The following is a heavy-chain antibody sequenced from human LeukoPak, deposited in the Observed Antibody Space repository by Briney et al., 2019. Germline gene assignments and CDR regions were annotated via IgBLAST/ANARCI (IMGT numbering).Heavy chain of an antibody. CDR1: GYTFTGYY. J-gene: IGHJ4*02. Sequence: ASVKVSCKASGYTFTGYYMHWVRQAPGQGLEWMGWINPNSGGTNYAQKFQGRVTMTRDTSISTAYMELSRLRSDDTAVYYCARDLDPYDFWSCCEVWGQGTLVTVSS. CDR2: INPNSGGT. V-gene: IGHV1-2*02. CDR3: ARDLDPYDFWSCCEV. D-gene: IGHD3-3*01.